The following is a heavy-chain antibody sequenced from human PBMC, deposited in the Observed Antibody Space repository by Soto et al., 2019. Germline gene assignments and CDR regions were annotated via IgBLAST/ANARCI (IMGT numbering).Heavy chain of an antibody. Sequence: GLEWMGGIIPIFGTANYAQKFQGRVTITADESTSTAYMELSSLRSEDTAVYYCARRAVGLTYCGGDCLYGMDVWGQGTTVTVSS. CDR2: IIPIFGTA. CDR3: ARRAVGLTYCGGDCLYGMDV. V-gene: IGHV1-69*01. J-gene: IGHJ6*02. D-gene: IGHD2-21*02.